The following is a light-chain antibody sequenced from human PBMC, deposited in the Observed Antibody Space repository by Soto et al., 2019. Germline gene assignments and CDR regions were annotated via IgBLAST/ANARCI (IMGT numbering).Light chain of an antibody. CDR2: GAS. V-gene: IGKV3-20*01. J-gene: IGKJ4*01. Sequence: EIVLTQSPGTLSLSPGERATLSCRASQSVSSNYLAWYQQKPGQAPRLLIYGASGRATGIPDRFSGSGSGTDFTLTISRLEPEDFAVYYCQQYGGSPRVTFGGGTKVEIK. CDR3: QQYGGSPRVT. CDR1: QSVSSNY.